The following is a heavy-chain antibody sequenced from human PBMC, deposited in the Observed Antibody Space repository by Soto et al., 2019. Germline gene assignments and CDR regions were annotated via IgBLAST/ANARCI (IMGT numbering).Heavy chain of an antibody. D-gene: IGHD2-2*01. Sequence: GGSLRLSCAASGFTFSIYAMSWVRHAPGKGLEWVSAISGSGGSTYYADSVKGRFTISRDNSKNTLYLQMNSLRAEDTAVYYCAKLGVRAYQLNGMDVWGQGTTVTVSS. CDR2: ISGSGGST. J-gene: IGHJ6*02. CDR3: AKLGVRAYQLNGMDV. V-gene: IGHV3-23*01. CDR1: GFTFSIYA.